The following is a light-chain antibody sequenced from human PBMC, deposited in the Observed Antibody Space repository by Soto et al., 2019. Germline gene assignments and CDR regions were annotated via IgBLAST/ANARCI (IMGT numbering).Light chain of an antibody. V-gene: IGKV1-27*01. Sequence: IQMTPYPSSVSAAVGDRVTIPFRASHGITNRLAWYQQIPGKVPRLLIYSASTLQSGVPSRFSGSGSGTDFTLTISSLQPEDVGTYYCQKYNSAPLTFGGGTKVDI. J-gene: IGKJ4*01. CDR3: QKYNSAPLT. CDR1: HGITNR. CDR2: SAS.